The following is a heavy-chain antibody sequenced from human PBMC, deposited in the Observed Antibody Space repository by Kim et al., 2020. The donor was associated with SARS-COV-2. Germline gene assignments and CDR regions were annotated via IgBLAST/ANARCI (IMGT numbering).Heavy chain of an antibody. V-gene: IGHV3-30*04. Sequence: GGSLRLSCAASGFTFSSYAMHWVRQAPGKGLEWVAVISYDGSNKYYADSVKGRFTISRDNSKNTLYLQMNSLRAEDTAVYYCARDQSLRFDCSGGSCYRYYYYGMDVWGQGTTVTVSS. J-gene: IGHJ6*02. CDR3: ARDQSLRFDCSGGSCYRYYYYGMDV. D-gene: IGHD2-15*01. CDR2: ISYDGSNK. CDR1: GFTFSSYA.